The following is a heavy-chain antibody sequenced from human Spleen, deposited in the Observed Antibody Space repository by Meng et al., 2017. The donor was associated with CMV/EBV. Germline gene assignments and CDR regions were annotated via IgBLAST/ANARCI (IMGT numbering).Heavy chain of an antibody. CDR3: ARADIVVVPAAIVLTD. V-gene: IGHV1-69*05. D-gene: IGHD2-2*02. CDR2: IIPIFGTA. CDR1: GYTFTSYA. Sequence: SGYTFTSYAMNWVRQAPGQGLEWMGGIIPIFGTANYAQKFQGRVTITTDESTSTAYMELSSLRSEDTAVYYCARADIVVVPAAIVLTDWGQGTLVTVSS. J-gene: IGHJ4*02.